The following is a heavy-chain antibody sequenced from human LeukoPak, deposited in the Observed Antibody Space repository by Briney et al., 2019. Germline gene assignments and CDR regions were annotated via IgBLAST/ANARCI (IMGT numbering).Heavy chain of an antibody. Sequence: PGGSLRLSCAASGFTFSSYSMNWVRQAPGKGLEWVSSISSSSSYIYYADSVKSRFTISRDNAKNSLYLQMNSLRAEDTAVYYCARDIILDYYYYYGMDVWGQGTTVTVSS. CDR2: ISSSSSYI. D-gene: IGHD1-14*01. CDR1: GFTFSSYS. V-gene: IGHV3-21*01. CDR3: ARDIILDYYYYYGMDV. J-gene: IGHJ6*02.